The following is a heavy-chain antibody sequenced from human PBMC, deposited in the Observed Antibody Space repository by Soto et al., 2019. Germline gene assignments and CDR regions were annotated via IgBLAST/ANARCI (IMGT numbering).Heavy chain of an antibody. D-gene: IGHD6-19*01. CDR3: ARDLVVQPGGCGRCSMAF. CDR2: ISGYNGFT. CDR1: GFTFADYG. V-gene: IGHV1-18*01. J-gene: IGHJ4*02. Sequence: QVQLVQSETEVKKPGASVKVSCKTSGFTFADYGITWVRQAPGQGLEWMGWISGYNGFTNYAQKLQDRVIMTTDTSTTTAYRELRSLRSDDTAIYYCARDLVVQPGGCGRCSMAFWGQGTLVTVSS.